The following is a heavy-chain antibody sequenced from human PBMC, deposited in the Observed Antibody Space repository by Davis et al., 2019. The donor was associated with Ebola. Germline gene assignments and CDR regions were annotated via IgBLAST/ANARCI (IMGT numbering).Heavy chain of an antibody. CDR3: ARPEGAIAAAGNKPGAFDI. CDR1: GFTFSSYT. Sequence: PGGSLRLSCAASGFTFSSYTMNWVRQAPGKGLEWVSSISSRSSYIYYADSVKGRFTISRDNAKNSLYLQMNSLRAEDTAVYYCARPEGAIAAAGNKPGAFDIWGQGTMVTVSS. V-gene: IGHV3-21*01. CDR2: ISSRSSYI. D-gene: IGHD6-13*01. J-gene: IGHJ3*02.